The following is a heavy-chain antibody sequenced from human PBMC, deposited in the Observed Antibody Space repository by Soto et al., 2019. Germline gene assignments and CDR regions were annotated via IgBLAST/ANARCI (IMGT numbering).Heavy chain of an antibody. Sequence: PGGALRLSCAASGFTFSRHTMNWVRQAPGKGLEWVSSISSSSGYIYYADSVKGRFTISRDNAKNSLYLQMNSLRAEDTAVYYCARDLTAYSSRENWFDPWGQGALVTVSS. J-gene: IGHJ5*02. D-gene: IGHD6-13*01. V-gene: IGHV3-21*01. CDR2: ISSSSGYI. CDR1: GFTFSRHT. CDR3: ARDLTAYSSRENWFDP.